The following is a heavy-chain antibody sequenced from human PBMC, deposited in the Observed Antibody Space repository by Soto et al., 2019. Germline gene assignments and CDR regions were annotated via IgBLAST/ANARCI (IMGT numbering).Heavy chain of an antibody. J-gene: IGHJ6*03. V-gene: IGHV4-59*01. CDR2: IYYSGST. CDR3: ARIITGRITIFGVAYTPSYYMDV. Sequence: SETLSLTCTVSGGSISSYYWSWSRQPPGKGLEWIGYIYYSGSTNYNPSLKSRVTISVDTSKNQFSLKLSSVTAADTAVYYCARIITGRITIFGVAYTPSYYMDVWGKGTTVTVSS. D-gene: IGHD3-3*01. CDR1: GGSISSYY.